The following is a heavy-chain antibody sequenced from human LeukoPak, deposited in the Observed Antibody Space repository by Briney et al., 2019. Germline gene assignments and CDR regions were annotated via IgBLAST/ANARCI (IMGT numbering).Heavy chain of an antibody. CDR2: IYYSGST. V-gene: IGHV4-59*08. CDR3: ARAAWFGELLSPYYYYGMDV. Sequence: SETLSLTCTVSGGSISSYYWSWIRQPPGKGLEWIGYIYYSGSTNYNPSLKSRVTISVDTSKNQFSLKLSSVTAADTAVYYCARAAWFGELLSPYYYYGMDVWGQGTTVTVSS. D-gene: IGHD3-10*01. J-gene: IGHJ6*02. CDR1: GGSISSYY.